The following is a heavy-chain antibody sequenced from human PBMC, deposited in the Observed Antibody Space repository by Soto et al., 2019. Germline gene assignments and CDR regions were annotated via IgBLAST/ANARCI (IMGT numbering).Heavy chain of an antibody. D-gene: IGHD6-19*01. CDR3: ARNGFSTGWYLFDY. J-gene: IGHJ4*02. CDR2: ISPYNANT. V-gene: IGHV1-18*04. CDR1: GYTFTSYG. Sequence: VASVKVSCKASGYTFTSYGISWVRQAPGQGLEWMGWISPYNANTNYAQKFQDRLTMTTDTSTSTAYMELRSLRSDDTAAYYCARNGFSTGWYLFDYWGQGTPVTVSS.